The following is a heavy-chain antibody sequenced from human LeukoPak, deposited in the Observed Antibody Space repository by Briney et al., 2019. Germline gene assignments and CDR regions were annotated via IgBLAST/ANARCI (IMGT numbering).Heavy chain of an antibody. V-gene: IGHV3-23*01. J-gene: IGHJ4*02. D-gene: IGHD1-7*01. CDR2: ISGSGDST. CDR1: VFTFSSYA. Sequence: GGSLRLSCAVSVFTFSSYAMSWVRQAPGKVLELVSAISGSGDSTYYADSVKDRFTISRDNSKKTLYLQMNSLRAEDTDVYYCAKDRRSRTTPPDYWGQGTLVTVSS. CDR3: AKDRRSRTTPPDY.